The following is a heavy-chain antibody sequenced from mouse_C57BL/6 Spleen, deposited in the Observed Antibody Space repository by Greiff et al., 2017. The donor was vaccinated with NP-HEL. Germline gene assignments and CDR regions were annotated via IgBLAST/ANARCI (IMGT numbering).Heavy chain of an antibody. Sequence: VQLQESGPELVKPGASVKISCKASGYAFSSSWMNWVKQRPGKGLEWIGRIYPGDGDTNYNGKFKGKATLTADKSSSTAYMQLSSLTSEDSAVYFCAREGIYYPFDYWGQGTTLTVSS. V-gene: IGHV1-82*01. CDR1: GYAFSSSW. CDR2: IYPGDGDT. J-gene: IGHJ2*01. D-gene: IGHD2-1*01. CDR3: AREGIYYPFDY.